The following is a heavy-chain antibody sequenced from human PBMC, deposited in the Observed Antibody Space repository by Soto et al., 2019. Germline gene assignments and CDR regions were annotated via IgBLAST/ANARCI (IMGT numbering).Heavy chain of an antibody. CDR1: GYLFTSYY. D-gene: IGHD1-20*01. Sequence: QVQLEQSGAEVKKPGASVKVSCKASGYLFTSYYMHWVRQAPGQGPEWMGIINPSSGGISYAQKFRGRVTIPRDTAAITVYMELSSLRSEETAVYYGARAIKVNWNPDHWGQGTLVTVSS. J-gene: IGHJ4*02. CDR2: INPSSGGI. V-gene: IGHV1-46*01. CDR3: ARAIKVNWNPDH.